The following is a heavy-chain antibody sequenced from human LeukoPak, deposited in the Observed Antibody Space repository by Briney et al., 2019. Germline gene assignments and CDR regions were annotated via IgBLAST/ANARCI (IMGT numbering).Heavy chain of an antibody. D-gene: IGHD5-18*01. Sequence: ASVKVSCKASGNTFTNYDINWVRQATGQGLEWMGWMNPNSGNTGFAQKFQGRVTMTRNTSVSTAYMELSNPRSEDTAVYYCATWRAYSSWGQGTLVTVSS. V-gene: IGHV1-8*01. CDR1: GNTFTNYD. CDR3: ATWRAYSS. CDR2: MNPNSGNT. J-gene: IGHJ5*02.